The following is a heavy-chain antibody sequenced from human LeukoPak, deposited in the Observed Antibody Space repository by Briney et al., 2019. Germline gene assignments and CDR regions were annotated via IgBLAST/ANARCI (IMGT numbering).Heavy chain of an antibody. D-gene: IGHD3-3*01. J-gene: IGHJ6*02. V-gene: IGHV1-2*02. CDR2: INPKSGGI. CDR1: GYTFSDYY. Sequence: ASVKVSCKASGYTFSDYYIHWVRQAPGQGLEWMGWINPKSGGINYAPKFQDRVTMTRDSSISTAYMELRRLRSDDTAVYYCARDRGVLEWLALDYYFGMDVWGQGTRSPSP. CDR3: ARDRGVLEWLALDYYFGMDV.